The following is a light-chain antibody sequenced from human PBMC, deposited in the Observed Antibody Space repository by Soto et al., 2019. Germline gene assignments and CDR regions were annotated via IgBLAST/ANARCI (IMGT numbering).Light chain of an antibody. V-gene: IGLV2-11*01. CDR3: CSYASNNRGV. Sequence: QSVLTQPRSVSGSPGQSVTISCTLTCNDVGAYNYVSWYQHHPGKAPKLMIYEVSNRPSGVSSRFSGSKSGNTASLTISGLQAEDEADYYCCSYASNNRGVFGTGTKVTVL. CDR1: CNDVGAYNY. J-gene: IGLJ1*01. CDR2: EVS.